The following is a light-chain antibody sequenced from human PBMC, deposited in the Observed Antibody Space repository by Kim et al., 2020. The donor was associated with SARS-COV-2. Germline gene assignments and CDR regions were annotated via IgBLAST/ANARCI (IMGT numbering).Light chain of an antibody. Sequence: ENQMTQYPSSLSASVGDKVTITCQASQYIGDYLNWYQQKPGKAPELLIYDTSNLERGVPSRFSATKSGTDFTFTISNVQAEDVATYYCQQRFAFGPGTKLEI. CDR2: DTS. J-gene: IGKJ3*01. CDR3: QQRFA. V-gene: IGKV1-33*01. CDR1: QYIGDY.